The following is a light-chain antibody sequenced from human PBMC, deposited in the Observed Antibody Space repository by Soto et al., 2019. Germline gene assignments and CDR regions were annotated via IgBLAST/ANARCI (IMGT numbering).Light chain of an antibody. CDR3: QQAYSFPIT. Sequence: GYRGTITCRASQDIAGYLAWYQHKTGRTPELLIHGASRLQSGVPARFSGSGSGTDFTLSINSLKTEDFATYYCQQAYSFPITFGQGTRLEIK. V-gene: IGKV1D-12*01. J-gene: IGKJ5*01. CDR1: QDIAGY. CDR2: GAS.